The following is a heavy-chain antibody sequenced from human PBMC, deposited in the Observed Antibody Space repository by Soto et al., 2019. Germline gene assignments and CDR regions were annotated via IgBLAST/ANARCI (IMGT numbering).Heavy chain of an antibody. J-gene: IGHJ5*02. CDR3: ARGKAARGYNWFDP. V-gene: IGHV1-2*02. Sequence: ASVKVSCKASGYTFTGYYMHWVRQAPGQGLEWMGWINPNSSGTNYAQKFQGRVTMTRDTSISTAYMELSRLRSDDTAVYYCARGKAARGYNWFDPWGQGTLVTVSS. CDR1: GYTFTGYY. CDR2: INPNSSGT. D-gene: IGHD6-6*01.